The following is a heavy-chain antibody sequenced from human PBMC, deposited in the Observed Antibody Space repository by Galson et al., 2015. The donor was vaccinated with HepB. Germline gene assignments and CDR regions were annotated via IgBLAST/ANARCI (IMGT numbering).Heavy chain of an antibody. CDR3: AKVRGGYWLLPLDY. J-gene: IGHJ4*02. Sequence: SLRLSCAASGFTFSSYAMSWVRQAPGKGLEWVSAISGSGGSTYYADSVKGRFTISRDNSKNTLYLQMNSLRAEDTAVYYCAKVRGGYWLLPLDYWGQGTLVTGPS. CDR1: GFTFSSYA. CDR2: ISGSGGST. D-gene: IGHD3-22*01. V-gene: IGHV3-23*01.